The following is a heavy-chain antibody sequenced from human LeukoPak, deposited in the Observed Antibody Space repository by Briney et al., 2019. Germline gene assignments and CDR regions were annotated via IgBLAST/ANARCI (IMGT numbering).Heavy chain of an antibody. V-gene: IGHV4-61*01. D-gene: IGHD3-3*01. J-gene: IGHJ2*01. CDR2: IYYSGST. CDR3: ARRLRGVPLKSWYFDL. Sequence: SETLSLTCTVSGGSVSSGSYYWSWIRQPPGKGLEWIGYIYYSGSTNYNPSLKSRVTISVDTSKNQFSLKLSSVTAADTAVYYCARRLRGVPLKSWYFDLWGRGTLVTVSS. CDR1: GGSVSSGSYY.